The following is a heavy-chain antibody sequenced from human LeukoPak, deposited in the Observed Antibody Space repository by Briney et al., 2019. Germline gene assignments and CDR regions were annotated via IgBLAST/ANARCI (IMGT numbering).Heavy chain of an antibody. Sequence: ASVKVSCKASGYTFTSYGISWARQAPGQGLEWMGWISAYNGNTNYAQKLQGRVTMTTDTSTSTAYMELRSLRSDDTAVYYCARVDVVVPASFSRSQTPFDIWGQGTMVTVSS. CDR1: GYTFTSYG. CDR2: ISAYNGNT. CDR3: ARVDVVVPASFSRSQTPFDI. V-gene: IGHV1-18*01. D-gene: IGHD2-2*01. J-gene: IGHJ3*02.